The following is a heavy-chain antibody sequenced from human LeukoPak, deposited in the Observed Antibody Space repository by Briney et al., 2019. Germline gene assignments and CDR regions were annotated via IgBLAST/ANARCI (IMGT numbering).Heavy chain of an antibody. J-gene: IGHJ4*02. CDR1: GFTFSNYW. CDR2: IKEDGGEK. D-gene: IGHD4-17*01. Sequence: GGSLRLSCAASGFTFSNYWMTWVRQAPGKGLEWVAYIKEDGGEKHYVDPVKGRFTISRDNAKNSLYLQMNSLRAEDTAMYYCARRSTLTTLDYWGQGTLVTVSS. CDR3: ARRSTLTTLDY. V-gene: IGHV3-7*01.